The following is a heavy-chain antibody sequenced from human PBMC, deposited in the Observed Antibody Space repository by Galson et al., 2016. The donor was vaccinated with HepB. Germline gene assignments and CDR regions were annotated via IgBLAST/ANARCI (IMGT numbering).Heavy chain of an antibody. V-gene: IGHV4-59*01. CDR1: GGSFSGYY. CDR2: IYYSGSTT. CDR3: ASSLRGMFNH. Sequence: SETLSLTCAVYGGSFSGYYWSWIRQPPGKGLEWIGYIYYSGSTTNYNPSLKSRVTISVDTSKNQFSLKLSSVTAGDTAVYYCASSLRGMFNHWGQGTLVTVSS. J-gene: IGHJ4*02. D-gene: IGHD3-10*01.